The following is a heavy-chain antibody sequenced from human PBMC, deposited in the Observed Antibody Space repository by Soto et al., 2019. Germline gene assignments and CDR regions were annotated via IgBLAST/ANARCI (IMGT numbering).Heavy chain of an antibody. CDR1: GYSFTDYH. CDR3: ARGHSKDCSYGVCSFFYNHEMDV. J-gene: IGHJ6*02. V-gene: IGHV1-2*04. Sequence: ASVKVSCKASGYSFTDYHIHWVRQAPGQGLEWLGRINPKSGGTSTAQKFQGWVTMTRDRSISTVYMELTRLRSDDTAVYFCARGHSKDCSYGVCSFFYNHEMDVWG. D-gene: IGHD2-8*01. CDR2: INPKSGGT.